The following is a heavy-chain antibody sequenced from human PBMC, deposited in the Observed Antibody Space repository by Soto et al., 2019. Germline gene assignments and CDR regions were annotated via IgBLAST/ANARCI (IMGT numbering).Heavy chain of an antibody. CDR3: ARDPGRGSAYNVDY. D-gene: IGHD1-1*01. V-gene: IGHV3-21*01. CDR2: ISSSSGYI. CDR1: GVTFSTYS. Sequence: ESGGGLVKPGVSLRLSCVVSGVTFSTYSMNWVRQAPGKGLEGVSSISSSSGYIYYADSVKGRFTISRDNAKNSLYLHMNSLRAEDTAVYYCARDPGRGSAYNVDYWGQGTLVTVSS. J-gene: IGHJ4*02.